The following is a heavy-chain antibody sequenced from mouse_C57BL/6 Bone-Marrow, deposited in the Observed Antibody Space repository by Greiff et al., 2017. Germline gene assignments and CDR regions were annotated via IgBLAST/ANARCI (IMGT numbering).Heavy chain of an antibody. V-gene: IGHV1-22*01. J-gene: IGHJ2*01. CDR3: ARRSYYYGSSPFSFDY. CDR2: INPNNGGT. Sequence: VQLKQSGPELVKPGASVKMSCKASGYTFTDYNMHWVKQSHGKSLEWIGYINPNNGGTSYNQKFKGKATLTVNKSSSTAYMELRSLTSEDSAVYYCARRSYYYGSSPFSFDYWGQGTTLTVSS. D-gene: IGHD1-1*01. CDR1: GYTFTDYN.